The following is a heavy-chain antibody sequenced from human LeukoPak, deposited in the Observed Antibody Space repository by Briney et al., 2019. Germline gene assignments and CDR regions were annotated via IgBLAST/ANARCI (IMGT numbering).Heavy chain of an antibody. V-gene: IGHV4-34*01. CDR3: ARLTMIVVADWFDP. CDR2: INHSAST. D-gene: IGHD3-22*01. CDR1: GGSFSGYY. J-gene: IGHJ5*02. Sequence: PSETLSLTCAVYGGSFSGYYWSWIRQPPGKGLEWIGEINHSASTNYNPSLKSRVTISVDTSKNQFSLKLKSVTAADTAVYYCARLTMIVVADWFDPWGQGTQVTVSS.